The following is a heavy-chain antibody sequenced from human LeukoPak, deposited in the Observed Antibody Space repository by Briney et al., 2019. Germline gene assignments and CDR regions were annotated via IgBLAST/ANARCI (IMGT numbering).Heavy chain of an antibody. J-gene: IGHJ4*02. V-gene: IGHV6-1*01. CDR3: ARASPLYCSGGSCYELVMVD. D-gene: IGHD2-15*01. Sequence: SQTLSLTCAISGDSVSSNSAAWNWIRQSPSRGLEWLGRTYYRSKWYNDYAVSVKSRITINPDTSKNQFSLQLNSVTPEDTAVYYCARASPLYCSGGSCYELVMVDWGQGTLVTVSS. CDR1: GDSVSSNSAA. CDR2: TYYRSKWYN.